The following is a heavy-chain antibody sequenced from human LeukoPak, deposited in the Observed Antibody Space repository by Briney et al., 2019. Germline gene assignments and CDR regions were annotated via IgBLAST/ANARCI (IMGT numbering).Heavy chain of an antibody. CDR1: GFTFSSYS. J-gene: IGHJ6*03. V-gene: IGHV3-48*01. Sequence: GGSLRLSCAASGFTFSSYSMNWVRQAPGKGLEWVSYISSSSSTIYYADSVKGRFTISRDNAKNSLYLQMNSLRAEDTAVYYCARGDYDFWSGYSNYYYYYYMDVWGKGTTVTVSS. D-gene: IGHD3-3*01. CDR3: ARGDYDFWSGYSNYYYYYYMDV. CDR2: ISSSSSTI.